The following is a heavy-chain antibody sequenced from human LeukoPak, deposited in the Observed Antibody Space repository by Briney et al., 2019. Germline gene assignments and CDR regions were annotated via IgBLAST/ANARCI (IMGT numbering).Heavy chain of an antibody. J-gene: IGHJ4*02. CDR1: GFTFSSYS. D-gene: IGHD3-10*01. V-gene: IGHV3-21*01. CDR3: AREMRWFGEGPFDY. CDR2: ISSSSSYI. Sequence: GGSLRLSCAASGFTFSSYSMNWVRQAPGKGLEWVSPISSSSSYIYYADSVKGRFTISRDNAKNSLYLQMNSLRAEDTAVYYCAREMRWFGEGPFDYWGQGTLVTVSS.